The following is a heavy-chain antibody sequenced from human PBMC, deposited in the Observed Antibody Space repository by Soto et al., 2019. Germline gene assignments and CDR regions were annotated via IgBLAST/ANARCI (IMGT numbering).Heavy chain of an antibody. J-gene: IGHJ6*02. Sequence: QVQLVQSGAEVKKPGASVKVSCKASGYTFTSYGITWVRQAPGQGLEWMGWISTSNGNTNYAQKFQGRGTMTTDASTSIAYMELRSLRSDDTAKYYCARVTRLGGDYYGMDVWGQGTTVTVSS. CDR1: GYTFTSYG. V-gene: IGHV1-18*04. CDR2: ISTSNGNT. D-gene: IGHD2-15*01. CDR3: ARVTRLGGDYYGMDV.